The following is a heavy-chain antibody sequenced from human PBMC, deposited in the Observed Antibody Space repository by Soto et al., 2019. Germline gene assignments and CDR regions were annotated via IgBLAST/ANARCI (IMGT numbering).Heavy chain of an antibody. CDR1: GGSISSTISY. Sequence: QVQLQESGPGLVKPSQTLSLTCTVSGGSISSTISYWSWIRQHPGEGPEWIGYIYYTGNTYYNPSLKSRVIISVDTSENQFSLKWTSVTVADTAVYYCAREGGSGVDYWGQGALVTVSS. J-gene: IGHJ4*02. CDR2: IYYTGNT. D-gene: IGHD3-16*01. CDR3: AREGGSGVDY. V-gene: IGHV4-31*03.